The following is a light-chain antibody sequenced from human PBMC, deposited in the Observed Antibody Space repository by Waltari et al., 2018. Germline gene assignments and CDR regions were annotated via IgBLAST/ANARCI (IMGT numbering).Light chain of an antibody. CDR2: DVS. J-gene: IGLJ3*02. CDR1: SSDVGSYNS. CDR3: SSQSSDNVVL. V-gene: IGLV2-14*03. Sequence: QSALTQPASVSGSPGQSITISCTGTSSDVGSYNSVSWYQDHPGQGPKVIIYDVSDRPSGVSARFSGSKSGNTASLTISRLQAEDEADYYCSSQSSDNVVLFGGGTKVTVL.